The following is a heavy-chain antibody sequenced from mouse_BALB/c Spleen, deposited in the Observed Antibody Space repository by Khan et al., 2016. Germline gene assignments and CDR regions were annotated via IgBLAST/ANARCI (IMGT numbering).Heavy chain of an antibody. Sequence: QIQLVQSGPELKKPGETVKISCKASGYTFTTYRMNWVKQTPGKGLQWMGWINTYTGESTYADDFKGRFAFALQTSSSTANLQINNLENEDTAIYFGARWWCDGVMDYWGQGTSVTVSS. CDR2: INTYTGES. J-gene: IGHJ4*01. V-gene: IGHV9-3-1*01. D-gene: IGHD1-1*02. CDR3: ARWWCDGVMDY. CDR1: GYTFTTYR.